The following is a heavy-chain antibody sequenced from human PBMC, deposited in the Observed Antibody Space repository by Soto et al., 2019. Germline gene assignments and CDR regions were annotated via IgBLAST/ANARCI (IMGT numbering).Heavy chain of an antibody. Sequence: QVQLVQSGAEEKKPGASVKVSCKASGYTFTSYAMHWVRQAPGKRLEWMGWINAGNGNTKYSQKFQGRVTITRDTAASTAYMELSSLRAEDTAMYYCARALGYDLPDYWGQGTLVTVSS. CDR1: GYTFTSYA. J-gene: IGHJ4*02. CDR3: ARALGYDLPDY. D-gene: IGHD2-15*01. V-gene: IGHV1-3*05. CDR2: INAGNGNT.